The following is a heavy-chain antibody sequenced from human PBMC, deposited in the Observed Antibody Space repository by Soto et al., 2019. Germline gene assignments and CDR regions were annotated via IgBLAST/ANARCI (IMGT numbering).Heavy chain of an antibody. J-gene: IGHJ3*02. Sequence: GGSQRLSCTASGFTFRSYAMSWVRQAPGKGLEWVSAISGSGGSTYYADSVKGRFTISRDNSKNTLYLQMNSLRAEDTAVYYCAKDEGRVAARPRGAFDIWGQGTMVTVSS. D-gene: IGHD6-6*01. CDR2: ISGSGGST. CDR1: GFTFRSYA. CDR3: AKDEGRVAARPRGAFDI. V-gene: IGHV3-23*01.